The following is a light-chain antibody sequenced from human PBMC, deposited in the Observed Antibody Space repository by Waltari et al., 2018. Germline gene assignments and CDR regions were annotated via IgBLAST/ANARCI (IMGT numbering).Light chain of an antibody. J-gene: IGLJ3*02. CDR2: EDD. CDR3: QSYDDTMV. CDR1: GGSIATNL. V-gene: IGLV6-57*03. Sequence: NCILSQPRFVSESPGQTVTSSCPRRGGSIATNLVQLFQQRPGSAPSTVIYEDDQRPFGVSDRFSGSIDRSSNSASLTISGLKTEDEADYFCQSYDDTMVFGGGTTLTVL.